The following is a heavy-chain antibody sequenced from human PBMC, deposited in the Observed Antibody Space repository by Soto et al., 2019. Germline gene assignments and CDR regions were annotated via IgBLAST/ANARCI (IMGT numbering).Heavy chain of an antibody. D-gene: IGHD5-18*01. CDR1: GGSISSYY. CDR2: IYYSGST. V-gene: IGHV4-59*01. Sequence: PSETLSLTCTVSGGSISSYYWSWIRQPPGKGLEWIGYIYYSGSTNYNPSLKSRVTISVDTPKNQFSLKLSSVTAAGTAVYYCAREEMGYSYELAVPGSFDLWGRGTLVTVSS. CDR3: AREEMGYSYELAVPGSFDL. J-gene: IGHJ2*01.